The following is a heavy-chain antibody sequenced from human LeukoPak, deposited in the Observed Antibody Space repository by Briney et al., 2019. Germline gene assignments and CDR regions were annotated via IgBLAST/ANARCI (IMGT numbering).Heavy chain of an antibody. CDR3: ARTYDILTPLDY. D-gene: IGHD3-9*01. J-gene: IGHJ4*02. CDR2: ISAYSGNT. V-gene: IGHV1-18*01. Sequence: ASVKVSCKASGYIFTSYGISWVRQAPGQGLEWKGWISAYSGNTNYAQKLQGRVTMTTDTSTTTAYMELRRLRSDDTAVYYCARTYDILTPLDYWGQGTLVTVSS. CDR1: GYIFTSYG.